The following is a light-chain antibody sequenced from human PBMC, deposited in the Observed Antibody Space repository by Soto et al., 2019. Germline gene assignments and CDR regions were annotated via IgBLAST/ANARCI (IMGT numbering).Light chain of an antibody. CDR1: NRDVGSYNL. Sequence: QSVLTQPASVSGSPGQSITIACTGTNRDVGSYNLVSWYQQRPGEAPKLIISEVRNRPSGIPYRFTGSKSGNTASLTISGLQAEDEADYYCSSYTTTSTLVFGGGTKVTVL. V-gene: IGLV2-14*01. J-gene: IGLJ3*02. CDR2: EVR. CDR3: SSYTTTSTLV.